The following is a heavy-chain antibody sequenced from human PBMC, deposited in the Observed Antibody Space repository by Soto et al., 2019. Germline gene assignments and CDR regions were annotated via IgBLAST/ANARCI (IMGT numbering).Heavy chain of an antibody. V-gene: IGHV3-74*01. J-gene: IGHJ4*02. CDR1: GFTFENSW. CDR3: ATAEVDY. CDR2: VTGDGHTT. Sequence: PGGSLRLSCAASGFTFENSWMHWLRQAPGKGPERVSRVTGDGHTTQYVDSVKGRFTVSRDNAKNTLYLQMNSLRAEDTAVYYCATAEVDYWGPGTLVTVSS.